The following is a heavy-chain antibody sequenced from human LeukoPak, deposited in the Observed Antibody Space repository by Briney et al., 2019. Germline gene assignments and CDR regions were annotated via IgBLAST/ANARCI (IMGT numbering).Heavy chain of an antibody. CDR1: GYSISSGYY. V-gene: IGHV4-38-2*02. CDR3: ARCDGYNSRDY. D-gene: IGHD5-24*01. CDR2: IYHSGST. Sequence: SETLSLTCTVSGYSISSGYYWGWIRQPPGKGLEWIGNIYHSGSTYYNPSLKSRVTISVDTPKNQFSLKLRSVTAADTAVYYCARCDGYNSRDYWGQGTLVTVSS. J-gene: IGHJ4*02.